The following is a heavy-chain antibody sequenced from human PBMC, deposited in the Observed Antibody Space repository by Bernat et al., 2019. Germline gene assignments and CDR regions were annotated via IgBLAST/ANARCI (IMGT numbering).Heavy chain of an antibody. J-gene: IGHJ5*02. V-gene: IGHV1-18*01. CDR3: AREGPFRRRSPLVVAAYNWFDP. CDR2: ISAYNGNT. Sequence: QVQLVQSGAEVKKPGASVKVSCKASGYTFTSYGISWVRQAPGQGLEWMGWISAYNGNTNYAQKLQGRVTMNTDTSTSTAYMELRSLRSDDTAVYYCAREGPFRRRSPLVVAAYNWFDPWGQGTLVTVSS. CDR1: GYTFTSYG. D-gene: IGHD2-15*01.